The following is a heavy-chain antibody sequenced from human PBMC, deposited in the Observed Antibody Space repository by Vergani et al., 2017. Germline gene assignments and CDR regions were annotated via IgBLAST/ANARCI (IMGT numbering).Heavy chain of an antibody. D-gene: IGHD3-3*02. Sequence: EVQLVQSGAEVKKPGESLRISCQGSGYSFTTYWITWVRQMPGKGLEWMGRIDPSDSYTNYSPSFQGHVTISADKSISTAYLQWSSRKASDTAMYYCARHFTSAAHFDYWGQGTLVTVSS. CDR3: ARHFTSAAHFDY. CDR2: IDPSDSYT. J-gene: IGHJ4*02. V-gene: IGHV5-10-1*03. CDR1: GYSFTTYW.